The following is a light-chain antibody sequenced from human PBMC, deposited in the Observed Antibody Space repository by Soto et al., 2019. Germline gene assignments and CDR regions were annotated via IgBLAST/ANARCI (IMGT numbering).Light chain of an antibody. CDR3: SSYAGSDNYVV. J-gene: IGLJ2*01. Sequence: QSALTQPPSASGSPGQSVTISCTGTSSDVGGYNSVSWYQQHPGKAPKLMIYEVSKRPSGVPDRFSGSKSGDTASLTVSGLQAEDEAEYYCSSYAGSDNYVVFGGGTKLT. CDR2: EVS. CDR1: SSDVGGYNS. V-gene: IGLV2-8*01.